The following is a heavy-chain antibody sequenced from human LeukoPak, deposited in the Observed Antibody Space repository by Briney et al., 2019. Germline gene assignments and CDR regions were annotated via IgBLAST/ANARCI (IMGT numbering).Heavy chain of an antibody. D-gene: IGHD3-22*01. V-gene: IGHV3-23*01. CDR2: ISGSGGST. Sequence: GGSLRLSCAASGFTFSSYAMSWVRQAPGKGLEWVSAISGSGGSTYYADSVKGRFTISRDNSKTTLYLQMNSLRAEDTAVYYCAKPSRRNYYDSSGRPPDAFDIWGQGTMVTVSS. J-gene: IGHJ3*02. CDR1: GFTFSSYA. CDR3: AKPSRRNYYDSSGRPPDAFDI.